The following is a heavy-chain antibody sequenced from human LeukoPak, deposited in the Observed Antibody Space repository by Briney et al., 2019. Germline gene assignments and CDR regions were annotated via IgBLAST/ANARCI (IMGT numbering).Heavy chain of an antibody. D-gene: IGHD3-10*01. CDR3: ARAPPGAMVRGVITPRNWFDP. CDR1: GYTFTSYY. CDR2: INPSGGST. J-gene: IGHJ5*02. V-gene: IGHV1-46*01. Sequence: ASVKVSCKASGYTFTSYYMHWVRQAPGQGLEWMGIINPSGGSTSYAQKFQGRVTMTRDTSTSTVYMELSSLRSEDTAVYYCARAPPGAMVRGVITPRNWFDPWGQGTLVTVSS.